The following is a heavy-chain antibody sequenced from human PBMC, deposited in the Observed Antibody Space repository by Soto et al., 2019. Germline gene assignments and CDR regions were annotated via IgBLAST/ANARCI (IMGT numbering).Heavy chain of an antibody. V-gene: IGHV3-23*01. CDR1: GFTFSTYG. J-gene: IGHJ4*02. CDR3: AKDITFDSSAYNF. Sequence: EVQLLASGGGLVQPGESLRLSCTASGFTFSTYGMSWVRQAPGKGLEWVSSMSGDGTTTYYIDSVKGRFTISRDNSRNTLSLQMNSLRTEDTAIYYCAKDITFDSSAYNFRAQGILVTVSS. D-gene: IGHD3-22*01. CDR2: MSGDGTTT.